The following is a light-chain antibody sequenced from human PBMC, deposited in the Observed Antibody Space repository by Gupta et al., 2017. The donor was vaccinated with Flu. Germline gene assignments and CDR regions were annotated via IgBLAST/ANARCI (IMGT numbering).Light chain of an antibody. CDR1: QSVSSN. J-gene: IGKJ2*01. Sequence: EIVMTQSPATLSVSPGERATLSCRASQSVSSNLAWYQQKPGQAPRLLIYGASTRATDIPARFSGSGSGTEFTLTISSLQSGDFAVYYCQQYDNWPPYTFGQGTKLEIK. CDR3: QQYDNWPPYT. CDR2: GAS. V-gene: IGKV3-15*01.